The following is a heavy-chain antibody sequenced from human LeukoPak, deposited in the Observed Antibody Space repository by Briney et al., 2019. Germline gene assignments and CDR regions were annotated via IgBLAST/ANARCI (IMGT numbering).Heavy chain of an antibody. CDR2: IYYSGST. J-gene: IGHJ4*02. Sequence: SETLSLTCTVSGGSISSSSYYWGWIRQPPRKGLEWIGSIYYSGSTYYNPSLKSRVTISVDTSKNQFSLKLSSVTAADTAVYYCARAPRAGSYNSFFDYWGQGTLVTVSS. CDR1: GGSISSSSYY. CDR3: ARAPRAGSYNSFFDY. V-gene: IGHV4-39*07. D-gene: IGHD3-10*01.